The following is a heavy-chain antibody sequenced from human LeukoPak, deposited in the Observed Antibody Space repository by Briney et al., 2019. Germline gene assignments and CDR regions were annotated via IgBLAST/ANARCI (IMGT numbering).Heavy chain of an antibody. CDR3: GRGYGGYDYLYS. Sequence: GGSLRLSCAASGFTFSNYRMHWVRQAPGKGLGWVSRITPDGSSTTYADSVKGRFTISRDNAKNTLYLQMNSLRAEDTAVYYCGRGYGGYDYLYSWGQGGLVTVSS. CDR2: ITPDGSST. D-gene: IGHD5-12*01. CDR1: GFTFSNYR. J-gene: IGHJ4*02. V-gene: IGHV3-74*01.